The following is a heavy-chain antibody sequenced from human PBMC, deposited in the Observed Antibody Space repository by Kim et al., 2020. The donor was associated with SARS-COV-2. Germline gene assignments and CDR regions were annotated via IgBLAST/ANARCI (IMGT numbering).Heavy chain of an antibody. CDR1: GFTFSRTW. J-gene: IGHJ2*01. Sequence: GGSLRLSCAASGFTFSRTWMYWVRQAPAKGLVWISRINTDGSSITYADSVKGRFTISRDNAKNTLHLQMNTLTAEDTAVYYCAKVGVDWYFDLWGRGTLVTVSS. CDR2: INTDGSSI. CDR3: AKVGVDWYFDL. V-gene: IGHV3-74*01. D-gene: IGHD3-16*01.